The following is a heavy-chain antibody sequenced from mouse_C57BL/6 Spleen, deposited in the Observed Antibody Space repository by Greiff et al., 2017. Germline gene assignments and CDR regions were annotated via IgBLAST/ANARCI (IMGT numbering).Heavy chain of an antibody. V-gene: IGHV1-72*01. J-gene: IGHJ4*01. D-gene: IGHD2-1*01. CDR2: IDPNSGGT. CDR1: GYTFTSYW. CDR3: ARRSYYGNYDYAMDY. Sequence: VQLQQPGAELVKPGASVKLSCKASGYTFTSYWMHWVKQRPGRGLEWIGMIDPNSGGTKYNEKFKGKATLTVDKPSSTAYMQLSSLTSEDSAVYYCARRSYYGNYDYAMDYWGQGTSVTVSS.